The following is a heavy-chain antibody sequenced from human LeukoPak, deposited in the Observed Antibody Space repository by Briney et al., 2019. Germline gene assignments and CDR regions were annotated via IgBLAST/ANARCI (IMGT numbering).Heavy chain of an antibody. CDR2: IKEDGSVQ. Sequence: GWSLTLSCTASGFPLSAYWISWLRQAPGKGLEWVANIKEDGSVQDYADSVKGRFTISRDNAKNSLYLQMNSLRVDDTGVYYCVGQLLRVVWGKGTTVTVSS. D-gene: IGHD2-2*01. CDR3: VGQLLRVV. V-gene: IGHV3-7*01. CDR1: GFPLSAYW. J-gene: IGHJ6*04.